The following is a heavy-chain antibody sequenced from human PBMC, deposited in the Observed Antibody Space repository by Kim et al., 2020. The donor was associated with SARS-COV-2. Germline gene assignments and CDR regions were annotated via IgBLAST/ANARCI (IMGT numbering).Heavy chain of an antibody. D-gene: IGHD2-15*01. J-gene: IGHJ6*02. Sequence: GGSLRLSCAASGFTFSSYAMSWVRQAPGKGLEWVSAISGSGGSTYYADSVKGRFTISRDNSKNTLYLQMNSLRAEDTAVYYCAKDRVVVVAATRMGGYYGMDVWGQGTTVTVSS. CDR3: AKDRVVVVAATRMGGYYGMDV. CDR2: ISGSGGST. CDR1: GFTFSSYA. V-gene: IGHV3-23*01.